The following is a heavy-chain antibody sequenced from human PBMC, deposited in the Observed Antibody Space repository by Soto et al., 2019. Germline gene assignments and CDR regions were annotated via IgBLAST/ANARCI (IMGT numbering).Heavy chain of an antibody. CDR3: ASIAVAGTYYYYMDV. Sequence: SETLSLTCTVSGGSISSYYWSWIRQPPGKGLEWIRYIYYSGSTNYNPSLKSRVTISVDTSKNQFSLKLSSVTAAATAVYYCASIAVAGTYYYYMDVWGKGTTVTVSS. J-gene: IGHJ6*03. CDR2: IYYSGST. D-gene: IGHD6-19*01. V-gene: IGHV4-59*01. CDR1: GGSISSYY.